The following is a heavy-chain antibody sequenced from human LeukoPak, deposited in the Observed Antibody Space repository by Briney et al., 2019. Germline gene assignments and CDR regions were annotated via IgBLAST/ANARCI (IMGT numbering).Heavy chain of an antibody. CDR2: ISSSSSYI. D-gene: IGHD1-26*01. CDR1: GFTFSSYS. J-gene: IGHJ6*03. Sequence: GGSLRLSCAASGFTFSSYSMNWVRQAPGKGLEWVSSISSSSSYIYYADSVKGRFTISRDNAKNSLYLQMNSLRAEDTAVYYCARGSQWGGYYYMDVWGKGTTVTVSS. V-gene: IGHV3-21*01. CDR3: ARGSQWGGYYYMDV.